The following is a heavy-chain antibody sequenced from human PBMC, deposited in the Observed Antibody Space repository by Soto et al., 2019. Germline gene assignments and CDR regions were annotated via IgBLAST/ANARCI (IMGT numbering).Heavy chain of an antibody. J-gene: IGHJ4*02. D-gene: IGHD4-4*01. Sequence: QVQLVESGGGVVQPGRSRRLSCAASGFTFSAYGMHGVRQAPGKGLEWVAVILHDGSYKYYGDSVKGRFTISRDNSKNTLYLQMNSVRGDDTAVYYCAKGDYNNFLDYWGQGTLVTVSS. CDR1: GFTFSAYG. CDR2: ILHDGSYK. V-gene: IGHV3-30*18. CDR3: AKGDYNNFLDY.